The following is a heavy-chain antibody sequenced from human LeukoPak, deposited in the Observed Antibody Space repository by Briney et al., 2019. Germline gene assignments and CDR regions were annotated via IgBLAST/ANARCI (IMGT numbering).Heavy chain of an antibody. CDR2: IYYSGST. Sequence: PSETLSLTCTVSGGSISSHYWSWIRQPPGKGLEWIGYIYYSGSTNYNPSLKSRVTISVDTSKNQFSLKLSSVTAADTAVYYCARERDDDSSGYYSYYYYMDVWGKGTTVTVSS. D-gene: IGHD3-22*01. J-gene: IGHJ6*03. CDR1: GGSISSHY. CDR3: ARERDDDSSGYYSYYYYMDV. V-gene: IGHV4-59*11.